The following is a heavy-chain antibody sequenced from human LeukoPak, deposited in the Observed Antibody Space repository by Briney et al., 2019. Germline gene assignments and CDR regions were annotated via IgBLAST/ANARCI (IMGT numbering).Heavy chain of an antibody. V-gene: IGHV4-39*01. CDR1: GDSISSNTYY. CDR2: IYYSGTT. D-gene: IGHD6-19*01. J-gene: IGHJ4*02. CDR3: ARHTGGWSPFDY. Sequence: SETLSLTCTVSGDSISSNTYYWGWIRQPPGKGLAWIGSIYYSGTTYYNPSLESRVTVSVDTSKNQFSLKLSSVTAADTAVYYCARHTGGWSPFDYWGQGTLVTVSS.